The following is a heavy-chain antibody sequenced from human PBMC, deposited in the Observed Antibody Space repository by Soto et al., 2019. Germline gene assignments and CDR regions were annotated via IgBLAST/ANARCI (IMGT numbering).Heavy chain of an antibody. CDR2: INHSGST. CDR1: GGSFSGYY. V-gene: IGHV4-34*01. Sequence: SETLSLTCAVYGGSFSGYYWSWIRQPPGKGLEWIGEINHSGSTNYNPSLKSRVTISVDTSKNQFSLKLSSVTAADTAVYYCARGGNIRGYRYGYDYYYGMDVWGQGTPVTVSS. CDR3: ARGGNIRGYRYGYDYYYGMDV. J-gene: IGHJ6*02. D-gene: IGHD5-18*01.